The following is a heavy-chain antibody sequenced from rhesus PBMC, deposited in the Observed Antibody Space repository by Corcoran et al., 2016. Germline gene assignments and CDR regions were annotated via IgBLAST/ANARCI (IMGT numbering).Heavy chain of an antibody. D-gene: IGHD4-29*01. Sequence: QLQLQESGPGLVTPSETLSVTCAVSGGSISSSYWSWIRQAPVKGLERIWYIYDSGSSTTYTPALKGRVTLSVDTAKSHLSLKLSSGTAADTAVYYCARASTVAPWGYWGQGVLVTVSS. CDR3: ARASTVAPWGY. J-gene: IGHJ4*01. V-gene: IGHV4-169*01. CDR1: GGSISSSY. CDR2: IYDSGSST.